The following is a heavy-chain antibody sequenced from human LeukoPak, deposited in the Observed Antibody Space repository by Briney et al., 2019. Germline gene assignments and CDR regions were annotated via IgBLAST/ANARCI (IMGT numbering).Heavy chain of an antibody. D-gene: IGHD6-19*01. CDR2: ISGSGGST. CDR1: GFTFSSYA. Sequence: GGSLRLSCAASGFTFSSYAMSWVRQAPGKGLERVSAISGSGGSTYYADSVKGRFTISRDNSKNTLYLQMNSLRAEDTAVYYCAKGKTSGWYGYWGQGTLVTVSS. V-gene: IGHV3-23*01. CDR3: AKGKTSGWYGY. J-gene: IGHJ4*02.